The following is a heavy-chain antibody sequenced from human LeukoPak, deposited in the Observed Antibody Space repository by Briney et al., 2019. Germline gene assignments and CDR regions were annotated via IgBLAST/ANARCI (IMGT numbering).Heavy chain of an antibody. CDR3: GRVGYDILTGYRLGFDP. CDR2: ISSSGGSV. CDR1: GFTFSNYE. D-gene: IGHD3-9*01. V-gene: IGHV3-48*03. J-gene: IGHJ5*02. Sequence: GGSLRLSCAASGFTFSNYEMNWVRQAPGKGLEWVSYISSSGGSVYYADSVEGRFTISRDNGKNSLYLQMSSLRAEDTAVYYCGRVGYDILTGYRLGFDPWGQGTLVTVSS.